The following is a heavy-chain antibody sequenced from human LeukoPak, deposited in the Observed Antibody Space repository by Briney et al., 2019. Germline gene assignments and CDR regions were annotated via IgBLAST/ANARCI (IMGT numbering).Heavy chain of an antibody. Sequence: GGSLRLSCAASGFTFGSYWMSWVRQAPGKGLEWVANIKQDGSEKYYVDSVKGRFTISRDNAKNSLYLQMNSLRAEDTAVYYCAKGHHYSYSYDYYMDVWGKGTTVTVSS. J-gene: IGHJ6*03. D-gene: IGHD5-18*01. CDR1: GFTFGSYW. CDR3: AKGHHYSYSYDYYMDV. V-gene: IGHV3-7*01. CDR2: IKQDGSEK.